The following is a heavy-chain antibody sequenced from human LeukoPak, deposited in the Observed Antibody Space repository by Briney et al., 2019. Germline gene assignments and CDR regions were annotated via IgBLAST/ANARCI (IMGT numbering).Heavy chain of an antibody. V-gene: IGHV4-31*03. Sequence: SETLSLTCTVSGDSISSGVSYWGWIRQRPGKGLEWIAYIFYSGSTYYNPSLKSRVTISVDTSNNHFSLEVRSVTAADTAVYFCARLHYNYYYMDVWGKGTPVIASS. J-gene: IGHJ6*03. CDR1: GDSISSGVSY. CDR2: IFYSGST. CDR3: ARLHYNYYYMDV. D-gene: IGHD1-14*01.